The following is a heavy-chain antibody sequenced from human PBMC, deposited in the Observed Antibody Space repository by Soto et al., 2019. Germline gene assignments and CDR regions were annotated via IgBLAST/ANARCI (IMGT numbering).Heavy chain of an antibody. CDR2: INPSGGST. CDR3: ARDRGHSSSWDYFDY. J-gene: IGHJ4*02. CDR1: GYTFTSYY. D-gene: IGHD6-13*01. V-gene: IGHV1-46*01. Sequence: ASVKVSCKASGYTFTSYYMHWVRQAPGQGLEWLGIINPSGGSTSYAQKFRGRVTMTRGTSTSTVYMELSSLRSEDTAVYYCARDRGHSSSWDYFDYWGLGTLGTVSS.